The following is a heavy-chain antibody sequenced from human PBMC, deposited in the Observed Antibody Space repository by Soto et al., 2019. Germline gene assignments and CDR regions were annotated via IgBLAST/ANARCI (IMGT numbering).Heavy chain of an antibody. J-gene: IGHJ5*02. D-gene: IGHD3-10*01. CDR3: AKGSWVHHGSEGGNWPDP. CDR1: GVSFSNYA. Sequence: EVQLLESGGGLVQPGGSLRLSCAASGVSFSNYAMNWVRQAPGKGLEWVSGISHSGSSTYYADSVKGRFTISRDNSKNTLYLQMNSLRAEDTAVYYCAKGSWVHHGSEGGNWPDPWGQGTLVTVSS. V-gene: IGHV3-23*01. CDR2: ISHSGSST.